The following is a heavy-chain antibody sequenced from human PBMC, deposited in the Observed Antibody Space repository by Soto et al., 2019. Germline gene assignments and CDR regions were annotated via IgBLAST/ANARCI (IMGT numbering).Heavy chain of an antibody. CDR2: IYYSGST. J-gene: IGHJ6*02. Sequence: LSLTCTVSGGSISSGGYYWSWIRQHPGKGLEWIGYIYYSGSTYYNPSLKSRVTISVNTSKNQFSLKLSSVTAADTAVYYCARGLGGYCSGGSCPDVWGQGTTVT. CDR1: GGSISSGGYY. D-gene: IGHD2-15*01. V-gene: IGHV4-31*03. CDR3: ARGLGGYCSGGSCPDV.